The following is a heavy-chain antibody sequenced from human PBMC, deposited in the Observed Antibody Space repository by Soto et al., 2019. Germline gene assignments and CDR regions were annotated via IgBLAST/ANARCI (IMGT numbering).Heavy chain of an antibody. V-gene: IGHV1-18*01. J-gene: IGHJ4*02. D-gene: IGHD4-17*01. Sequence: QVQLVQSGAEVKKPGASVKVSCKTSGYTFTSYDITWVRQAPGQGLEWMGWISPYNGNPKYTQNRQRRFTMTRDSSTSTAYMELRSLRSDDTALYYCARISDGDYHYLDYWGQGTLVTVSS. CDR3: ARISDGDYHYLDY. CDR2: ISPYNGNP. CDR1: GYTFTSYD.